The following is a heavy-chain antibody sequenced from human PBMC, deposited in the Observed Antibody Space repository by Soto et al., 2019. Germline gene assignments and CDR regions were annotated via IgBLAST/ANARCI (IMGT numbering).Heavy chain of an antibody. V-gene: IGHV3-23*01. Sequence: HPGGCPGLSCAASGFTFSSYVMSWVRQAPGKGLEWVSVISGSGGITYYEDSVKGRFTISRDNAKNTLYLQMNSLRAEDTAVYYCANFPIAVAGTTYQLAYSGQGTLVIV. CDR2: ISGSGGIT. CDR3: ANFPIAVAGTTYQLAY. J-gene: IGHJ4*02. CDR1: GFTFSSYV. D-gene: IGHD6-19*01.